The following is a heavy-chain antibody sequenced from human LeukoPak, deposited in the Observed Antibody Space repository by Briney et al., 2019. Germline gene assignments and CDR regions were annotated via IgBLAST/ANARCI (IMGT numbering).Heavy chain of an antibody. D-gene: IGHD3-10*01. CDR3: ARGPFWFGEFDP. CDR1: GGSISSSSYY. V-gene: IGHV4-39*07. CDR2: ILYDGNT. Sequence: SETLSLTCTVFGGSISSSSYYWGWIRQPPGKGLEWIGNILYDGNTYYNPSLRSRVTISEDTSKNQFSLKLSSVTAADTAVYYCARGPFWFGEFDPWGQGTLVTVSS. J-gene: IGHJ5*02.